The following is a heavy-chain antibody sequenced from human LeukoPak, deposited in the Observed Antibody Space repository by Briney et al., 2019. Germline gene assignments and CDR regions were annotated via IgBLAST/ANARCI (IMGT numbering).Heavy chain of an antibody. D-gene: IGHD4-17*01. CDR1: GLTFSSYA. CDR2: VLGSGVPT. V-gene: IGHV3-23*01. J-gene: IGHJ3*02. CDR3: AKDPNGDYIGTFDI. Sequence: GGSLRLSCAASGLTFSSYAMSWVRQSPGKGLEWVATVLGSGVPTYCADSVQGRFTISRDNSKNTLYLQMSSLRAEDTAIYYCAKDPNGDYIGTFDIWGQGTTVIVS.